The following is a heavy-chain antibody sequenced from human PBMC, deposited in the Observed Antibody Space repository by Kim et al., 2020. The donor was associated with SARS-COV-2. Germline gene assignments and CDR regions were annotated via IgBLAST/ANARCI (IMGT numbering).Heavy chain of an antibody. D-gene: IGHD5-18*01. J-gene: IGHJ6*02. CDR3: ARDRYSYGDYYYYGMDV. Sequence: SVKGRLTISRHNSKNTLYLQMNSLRAEDTAVYYCARDRYSYGDYYYYGMDVWGQGTTVTVSS. V-gene: IGHV3-53*04.